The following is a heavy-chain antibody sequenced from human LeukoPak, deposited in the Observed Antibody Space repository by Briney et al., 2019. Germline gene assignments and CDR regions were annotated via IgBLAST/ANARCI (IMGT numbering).Heavy chain of an antibody. Sequence: GGSLRLSCAASGYMFNKYGINWVRQAPGKGLEWLAYIDSDGKTIDYGDSVKGRFTISRDNAQNSLFLQMNSLRAEDTAVYYCVRDQGGAVSYWGQGTLVTVSS. CDR2: IDSDGKTI. J-gene: IGHJ4*02. CDR3: VRDQGGAVSY. D-gene: IGHD3-16*01. V-gene: IGHV3-48*01. CDR1: GYMFNKYG.